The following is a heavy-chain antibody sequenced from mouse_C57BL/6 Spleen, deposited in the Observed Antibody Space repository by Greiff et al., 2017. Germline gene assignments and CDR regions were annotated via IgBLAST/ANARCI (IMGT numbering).Heavy chain of an antibody. J-gene: IGHJ2*01. CDR3: ARSVYYGSSYSHFDY. Sequence: VQLQQPGAELVRPGTSVKLSCKASGYTFTSYWMHWVKQRPGQGLEWIGVIDPSDSYTNYNQKFKGKATLTVDTSSSTAYMQLSSLTSEDSAVYYCARSVYYGSSYSHFDYWGQGTTLTVSS. D-gene: IGHD1-1*01. V-gene: IGHV1-59*01. CDR1: GYTFTSYW. CDR2: IDPSDSYT.